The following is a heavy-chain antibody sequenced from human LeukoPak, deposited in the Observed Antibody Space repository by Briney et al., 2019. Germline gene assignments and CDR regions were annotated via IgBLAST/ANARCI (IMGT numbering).Heavy chain of an antibody. CDR2: ISGSGDSI. D-gene: IGHD1-26*01. V-gene: IGHV3-23*01. CDR1: GFAFNTYA. Sequence: GGSLRLSCAASGFAFNTYAMSWVRQAPGKGLEWVSVISGSGDSIFYADSVKGRFTISRDNSRSTLYLQMNSLRAGDTAVYYCAKDPIFSGSYGVFDYWGLGTLVTVSS. CDR3: AKDPIFSGSYGVFDY. J-gene: IGHJ4*02.